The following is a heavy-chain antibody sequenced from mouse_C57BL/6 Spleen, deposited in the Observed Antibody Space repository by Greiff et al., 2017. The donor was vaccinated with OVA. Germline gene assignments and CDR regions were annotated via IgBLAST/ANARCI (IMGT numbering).Heavy chain of an antibody. D-gene: IGHD1-1*01. CDR3: TRGEVVATDYYAMDY. V-gene: IGHV5-9-1*02. CDR2: ISSGGDYI. CDR1: GFTFSSYA. J-gene: IGHJ4*01. Sequence: EVKLVESGEGLVKPGGSLKLSCAASGFTFSSYAMSWVRQTPEKRLEWVAYISSGGDYIYYADTVKGRFTISRDNARNTLYLQMSSLKSEDTAMYYCTRGEVVATDYYAMDYWGQGTSVTVSS.